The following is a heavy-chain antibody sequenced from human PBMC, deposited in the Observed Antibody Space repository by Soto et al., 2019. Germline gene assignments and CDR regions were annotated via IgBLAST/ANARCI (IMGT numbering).Heavy chain of an antibody. Sequence: QVHLVQSGAEVKKAGSSVKVSCKASGGTVSSYAITWVRQAPGKGLEWMGVFIPIFVSAHYAQKFQGRVTITADESTGTAYMELSGLRSEDTAIYYCARDLSSDSTGFRGYDLWGQGTLVTVSS. CDR3: ARDLSSDSTGFRGYDL. V-gene: IGHV1-69*01. CDR2: FIPIFVSA. J-gene: IGHJ4*02. D-gene: IGHD3-10*01. CDR1: GGTVSSYA.